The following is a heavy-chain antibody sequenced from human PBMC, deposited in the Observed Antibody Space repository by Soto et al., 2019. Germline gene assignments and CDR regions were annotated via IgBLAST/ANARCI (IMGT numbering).Heavy chain of an antibody. Sequence: SATLSLTCTVSGGSISSYYWSWIRQPPGKGLEWIGYIYYSGSTNYNPSLKSRVTISVDTSKNQFSLKLSSVTAADTAVYYCARDSDCTNGVCYSSFDYWGQGTLVTVSS. V-gene: IGHV4-59*01. D-gene: IGHD2-8*01. CDR2: IYYSGST. CDR1: GGSISSYY. CDR3: ARDSDCTNGVCYSSFDY. J-gene: IGHJ4*02.